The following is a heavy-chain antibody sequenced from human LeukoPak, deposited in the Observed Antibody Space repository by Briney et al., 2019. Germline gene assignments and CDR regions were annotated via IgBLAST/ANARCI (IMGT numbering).Heavy chain of an antibody. CDR1: GGSISSSSYY. CDR2: IYYSGST. V-gene: IGHV4-39*07. CDR3: ARDLYYYGSGTLSYYFDY. Sequence: SETLSLTCTVSGGSISSSSYYWGWIRQPPGKGLEWIGSIYYSGSTYYNPSLKSRVTISVDTSKNQFSLKLSSVTAADTAVYYCARDLYYYGSGTLSYYFDYWGQGTLVTVSS. J-gene: IGHJ4*02. D-gene: IGHD3-10*01.